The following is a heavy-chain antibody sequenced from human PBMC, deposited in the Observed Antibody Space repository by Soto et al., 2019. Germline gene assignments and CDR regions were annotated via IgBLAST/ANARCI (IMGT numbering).Heavy chain of an antibody. D-gene: IGHD3-3*01. CDR3: ARDLPGGIFGVVTPYYGMDV. J-gene: IGHJ6*02. V-gene: IGHV3-33*08. Sequence: PGGSLRLSCAASGFPFSSYAMHWVHQAPGKGLEWVGFIWYDGSNTFYAESVKGRFTISRDNAKNSLYLQMNSLRAEDTAVYYCARDLPGGIFGVVTPYYGMDVWGQGTTVTVSS. CDR2: IWYDGSNT. CDR1: GFPFSSYA.